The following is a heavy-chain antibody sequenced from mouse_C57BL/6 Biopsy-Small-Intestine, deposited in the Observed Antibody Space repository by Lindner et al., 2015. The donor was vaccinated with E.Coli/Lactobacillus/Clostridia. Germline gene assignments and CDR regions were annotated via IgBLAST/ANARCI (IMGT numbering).Heavy chain of an antibody. J-gene: IGHJ1*03. D-gene: IGHD1-1*01. Sequence: VQLQESGPVLVKPGASVKMSCKASGYTFTDYYMNWVKQSHGKSLEWIGVINPDNGATGDNQKFKDKATLTADKSSNTAYMELNSLTSEDSAVYYCARAGGYNYDWYFDVWGTGTTVTVSS. CDR1: GYTFTDYY. CDR3: ARAGGYNYDWYFDV. V-gene: IGHV1-19*01. CDR2: INPDNGAT.